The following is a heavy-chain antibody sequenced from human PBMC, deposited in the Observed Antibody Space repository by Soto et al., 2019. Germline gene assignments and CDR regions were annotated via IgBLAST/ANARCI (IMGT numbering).Heavy chain of an antibody. CDR3: TTGAMTTVTTTDYYYYYGMDV. D-gene: IGHD4-4*01. V-gene: IGHV3-15*01. CDR1: GFTFSNAW. Sequence: GSLRLSCAASGFTFSNAWMSWVRQAPGKGLEWVGRIKSKTDGGTTDYAAPVKGRFTISRDDSKNTLYLQMNSLKTEDTVVYYCTTGAMTTVTTTDYYYYYGMDVWGQGTTVTVSS. CDR2: IKSKTDGGTT. J-gene: IGHJ6*02.